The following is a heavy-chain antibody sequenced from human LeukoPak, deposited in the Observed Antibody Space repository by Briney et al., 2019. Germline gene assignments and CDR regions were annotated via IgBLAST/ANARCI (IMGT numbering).Heavy chain of an antibody. J-gene: IGHJ2*01. CDR1: GGSIGSRSFY. CDR3: ARQVNSITARANWYSDL. CDR2: IYYSGST. V-gene: IGHV4-39*01. Sequence: SETLSFTSTVFGGSIGSRSFYGCWIRQPPGKGLEYIGNIYYSGSTYQNPSLKSRVTISVDTSKHQLSLKLSSVSAADTAVYYCARQVNSITARANWYSDLRGRSTLVTVSS. D-gene: IGHD6-6*01.